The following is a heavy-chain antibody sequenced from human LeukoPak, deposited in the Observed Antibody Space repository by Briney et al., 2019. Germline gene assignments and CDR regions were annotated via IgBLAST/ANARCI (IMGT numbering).Heavy chain of an antibody. V-gene: IGHV3-48*03. CDR1: GFTFSSYE. D-gene: IGHD3-22*01. CDR3: ARDNYYDSSGYRYFDY. CDR2: ISSSGSTI. J-gene: IGHJ4*02. Sequence: GGSLRLSCAASGFTFSSYEMNWVRQAPGKGLEWVSYISSSGSTIYYADSVRGRFPISRDNAKNSLYLQMNSLRAEDTAVYYCARDNYYDSSGYRYFDYWGQGTLVTVSS.